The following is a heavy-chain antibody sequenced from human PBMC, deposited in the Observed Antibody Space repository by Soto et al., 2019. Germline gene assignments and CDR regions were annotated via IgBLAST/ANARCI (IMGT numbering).Heavy chain of an antibody. V-gene: IGHV3-30*09. CDR2: ISYGGDNK. Sequence: QVQLVESGGGVVQPGRSLRLSCAASGFIFSDYAMHWVRQAPGKGLEWVAVISYGGDNKYYADSVRGRFAISRDNLKNPLHLQMNSLNPEDTAVYHWAKARPSTSWYGLEADLWGQGTLVTVSS. CDR3: AKARPSTSWYGLEADL. D-gene: IGHD6-13*01. J-gene: IGHJ4*02. CDR1: GFIFSDYA.